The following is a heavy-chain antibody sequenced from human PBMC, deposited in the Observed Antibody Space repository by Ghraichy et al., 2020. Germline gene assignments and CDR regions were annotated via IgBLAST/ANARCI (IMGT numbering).Heavy chain of an antibody. Sequence: GGSLRLSCAASGFTFSSYAMSWVRQAPGKGLEWVSAISGSGGSTYYADSVKGRFTISRDNSKNTLYLQMNSLRAEDTAVYYCANPRRPDYGGNPTNYYYYYMDVWGKGTTVTVSS. V-gene: IGHV3-23*01. D-gene: IGHD4-23*01. CDR3: ANPRRPDYGGNPTNYYYYYMDV. CDR2: ISGSGGST. J-gene: IGHJ6*03. CDR1: GFTFSSYA.